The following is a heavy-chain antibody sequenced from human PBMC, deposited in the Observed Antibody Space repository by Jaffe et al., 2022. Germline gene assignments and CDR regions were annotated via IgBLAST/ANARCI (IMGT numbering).Heavy chain of an antibody. J-gene: IGHJ4*02. CDR1: GFTFSDHY. CDR2: TRNKANSYTT. D-gene: IGHD1-20*01. V-gene: IGHV3-72*01. Sequence: EVQLVESGGGLVQPGGSLRLSCAASGFTFSDHYMDWVRQAPGKGLEWVGRTRNKANSYTTEYAASVKGRFTISRDDSKNSLYLQMNSLKTEDTAVYYCARVQKDNWNDTPLDYFDYWGQGTLVTVSS. CDR3: ARVQKDNWNDTPLDYFDY.